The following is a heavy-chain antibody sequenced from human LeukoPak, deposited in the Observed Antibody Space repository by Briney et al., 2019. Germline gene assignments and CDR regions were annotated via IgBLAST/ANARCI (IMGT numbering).Heavy chain of an antibody. D-gene: IGHD3-3*01. CDR3: ARDATIFGVVITDY. J-gene: IGHJ4*02. V-gene: IGHV3-74*01. Sequence: GGSLRLSCAASGFTFSSYWMHWVRRAPGKGLVWVSRINSDGSSTTYADSVKGRFTISRDNAKNTLYLQMNSLRAEDTAVYCCARDATIFGVVITDYWGQGTLVTVSS. CDR1: GFTFSSYW. CDR2: INSDGSST.